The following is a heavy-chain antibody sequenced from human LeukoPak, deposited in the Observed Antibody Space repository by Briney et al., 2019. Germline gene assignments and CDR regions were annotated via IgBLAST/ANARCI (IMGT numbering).Heavy chain of an antibody. CDR1: GGSISSSY. D-gene: IGHD5-18*01. J-gene: IGHJ4*02. CDR2: IYYSGST. Sequence: PSETLSLTCTVSGGSISSSYWSWIRQPPGKGLEWIGYIYYSGSTNYNPSLKSRVTISVDTSKNQFSLKLSSVIAADTAVYYCARGYAYGKIPLDYWGQGILVTVSS. V-gene: IGHV4-59*01. CDR3: ARGYAYGKIPLDY.